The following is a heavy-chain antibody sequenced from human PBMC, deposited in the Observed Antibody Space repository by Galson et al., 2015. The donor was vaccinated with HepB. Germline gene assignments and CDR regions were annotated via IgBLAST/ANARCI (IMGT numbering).Heavy chain of an antibody. CDR1: GFTVSSYY. CDR3: AREGEYGSGWRAWFDP. CDR2: IYSGGST. J-gene: IGHJ5*02. Sequence: SLRLSCAASGFTVSSYYMTWVRQAPGKGLEWVSVIYSGGSTYYADSVKGRFTISRDNSKNTLYLQMNSLRAEDTAVYYCAREGEYGSGWRAWFDPWGQGTLVTVSS. D-gene: IGHD3-10*01. V-gene: IGHV3-53*01.